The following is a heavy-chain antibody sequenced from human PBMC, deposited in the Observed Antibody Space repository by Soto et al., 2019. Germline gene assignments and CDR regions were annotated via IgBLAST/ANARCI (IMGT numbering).Heavy chain of an antibody. D-gene: IGHD3-22*01. CDR1: GFTFSKYS. V-gene: IGHV3-23*01. CDR2: ISGSGGAT. CDR3: AKSYYYDGSGSHISHAFDT. J-gene: IGHJ3*02. Sequence: GGSLRLSCAASGFTFSKYSMSWVRQAPGKGLEWVSAISGSGGATYYADSVKGRFTISRDNSKSTVYLQMNSLRAEDTAVYYCAKSYYYDGSGSHISHAFDTWGQRTMVTVSS.